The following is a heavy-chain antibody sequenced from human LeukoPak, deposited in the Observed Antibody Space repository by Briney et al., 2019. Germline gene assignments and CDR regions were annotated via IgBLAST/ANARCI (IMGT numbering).Heavy chain of an antibody. CDR3: ATQDTTEQWLIDY. J-gene: IGHJ4*02. V-gene: IGHV3-23*01. D-gene: IGHD6-19*01. Sequence: PGGSLRLSCAASGFTLSSYAMSWVRQAPGKGLEWVSAISGSGGSTYYADSVKGRFTISRDNSKNTLYLQMNSLRAEDTAVYYCATQDTTEQWLIDYWGQGTLVTVSS. CDR1: GFTLSSYA. CDR2: ISGSGGST.